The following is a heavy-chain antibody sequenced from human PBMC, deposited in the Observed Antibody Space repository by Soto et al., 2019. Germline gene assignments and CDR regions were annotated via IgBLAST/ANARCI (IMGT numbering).Heavy chain of an antibody. CDR2: IHYSGSA. V-gene: IGHV4-61*05. Sequence: PSETLSLTCTVSGGSISSSDYYWGWIRQPPGKGLEWIGFIHYSGSANYNPSLKGRVTMSVDTSKNQFSLKLTSVNTADTAISYCTRGGDPHKTGHWGQGTLVPVSS. J-gene: IGHJ4*02. D-gene: IGHD2-21*01. CDR3: TRGGDPHKTGH. CDR1: GGSISSSDYY.